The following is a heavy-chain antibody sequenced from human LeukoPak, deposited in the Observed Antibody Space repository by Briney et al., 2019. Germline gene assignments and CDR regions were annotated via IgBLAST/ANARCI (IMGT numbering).Heavy chain of an antibody. CDR3: ARCMTPYYDFWSGYCDWFDP. V-gene: IGHV5-51*01. D-gene: IGHD3-3*01. Sequence: GESLKISCKGSGSRFTSYWIGWVRQLPGKGLEWMGIIYPGDSDTRYSPSFQGQVPISADKSISTAYLQWSSLKASDTAMYYCARCMTPYYDFWSGYCDWFDPWGQGTLVTVSS. CDR1: GSRFTSYW. CDR2: IYPGDSDT. J-gene: IGHJ5*02.